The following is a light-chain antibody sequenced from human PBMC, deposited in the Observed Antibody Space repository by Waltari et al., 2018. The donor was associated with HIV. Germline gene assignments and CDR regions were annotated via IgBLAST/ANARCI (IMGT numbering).Light chain of an antibody. Sequence: EIVMMQSPATLSVSPGERVTLSCRASQSVTSNLAWYRQKPGQAPMLLIYGASTRATGIPASFNASGSGTEFTLTISSLQSEDFGVYYCQQYNNWPPWTFGQGTKVEIK. V-gene: IGKV3D-15*01. CDR3: QQYNNWPPWT. J-gene: IGKJ1*01. CDR2: GAS. CDR1: QSVTSN.